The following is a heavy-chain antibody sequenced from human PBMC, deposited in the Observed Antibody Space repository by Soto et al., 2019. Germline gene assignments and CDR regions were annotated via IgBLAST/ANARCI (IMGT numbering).Heavy chain of an antibody. Sequence: QVQLQESGPGLVKPSQTLSLTCTVSGGSISSGDYYWSWIRQPPGKGLEWIGYIYYSGSTYYNPSLKSRVTISVDTSKIQFSLKLGSVTAADTAVYYCALYGSGSYYPSWFDPWGQGTLVTVSS. CDR2: IYYSGST. CDR1: GGSISSGDYY. J-gene: IGHJ5*02. D-gene: IGHD3-10*01. CDR3: ALYGSGSYYPSWFDP. V-gene: IGHV4-30-4*01.